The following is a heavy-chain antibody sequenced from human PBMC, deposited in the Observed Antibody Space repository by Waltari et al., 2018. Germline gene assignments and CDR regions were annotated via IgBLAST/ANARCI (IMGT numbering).Heavy chain of an antibody. CDR2: IRQDGSEK. V-gene: IGHV3-7*01. J-gene: IGHJ4*02. CDR3: AKVLAAGGDY. CDR1: GFTFSSYW. Sequence: EVQLVESGGGLVQPGGSLRLSCAASGFTFSSYWMSWVRQAPGKGLEWVANIRQDGSEKYYVDSVKGRFTSSRDNSKNTLYLQMNSLRAEDTAVYYCAKVLAAGGDYWGQGTLVTVSS. D-gene: IGHD6-19*01.